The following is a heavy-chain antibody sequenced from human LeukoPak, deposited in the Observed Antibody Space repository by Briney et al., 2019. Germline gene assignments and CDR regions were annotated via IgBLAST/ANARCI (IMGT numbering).Heavy chain of an antibody. V-gene: IGHV3-21*01. D-gene: IGHD3-10*01. CDR2: ISSSSSYI. CDR3: ASLITMVRGVIINWDAFDI. Sequence: GGSLRLSCAASGFTFSSNAMSWVRQAPGKGLEWVSSISSSSSYIYYADSVKGRFTISRDNAKNSLYLQMNSLRAEDTAVYYCASLITMVRGVIINWDAFDIWGQGTMVTVSS. J-gene: IGHJ3*02. CDR1: GFTFSSNA.